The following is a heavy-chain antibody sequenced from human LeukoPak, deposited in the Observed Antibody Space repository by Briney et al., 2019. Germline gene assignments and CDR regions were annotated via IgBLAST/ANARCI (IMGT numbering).Heavy chain of an antibody. V-gene: IGHV3-21*01. Sequence: GGSLRLSCAASGFTFSSYSMNWVRQAPGKGLEWVSSISSSSSYIYYADSVKGRFTISRDNAKNSLYLQMNSLRAEDTAVYYCATTSRAYYYGSGSYLRRDYYYMDVWGKGTTVTISS. CDR1: GFTFSSYS. D-gene: IGHD3-10*01. CDR2: ISSSSSYI. J-gene: IGHJ6*03. CDR3: ATTSRAYYYGSGSYLRRDYYYMDV.